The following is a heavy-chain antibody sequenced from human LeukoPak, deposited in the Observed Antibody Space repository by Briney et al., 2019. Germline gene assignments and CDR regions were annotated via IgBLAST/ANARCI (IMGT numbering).Heavy chain of an antibody. V-gene: IGHV3-15*01. CDR2: IKSKTDGGTT. D-gene: IGHD3-3*01. Sequence: GGSLRLSCAGSGFTFSNAWMRWVRQAPGKALEWVGRIKSKTDGGTTDYAAPVKGRFTISRDDSKNTLYLQMNSLKTEDTAVYYCTARITIFGAADLLFDYWGQRTLVTVSS. J-gene: IGHJ4*02. CDR1: GFTFSNAW. CDR3: TARITIFGAADLLFDY.